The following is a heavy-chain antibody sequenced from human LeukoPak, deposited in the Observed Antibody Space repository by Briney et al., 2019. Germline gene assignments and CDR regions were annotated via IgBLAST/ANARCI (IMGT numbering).Heavy chain of an antibody. V-gene: IGHV5-51*01. CDR1: GYSFTSYW. CDR3: ATLGDFWSGLYHFDY. J-gene: IGHJ4*02. D-gene: IGHD3-3*01. CDR2: IYPGDSDT. Sequence: PGESLKISCKGSGYSFTSYWIGWVRQMPGKGLEWMGIIYPGDSDTRYSPSFQGQVTISADKSISTAYLQWSSLKASDTAMYYCATLGDFWSGLYHFDYWGQGTLVTVSS.